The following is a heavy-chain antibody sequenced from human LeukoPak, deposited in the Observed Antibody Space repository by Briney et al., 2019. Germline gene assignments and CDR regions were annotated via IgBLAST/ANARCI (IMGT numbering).Heavy chain of an antibody. D-gene: IGHD7-27*01. CDR2: INSNGDKT. J-gene: IGHJ3*01. CDR1: GLTFSSYA. Sequence: GGSLRLSCAASGLTFSSYAMHWVRQAPGKGLEYVSGINSNGDKTYYSDSVKGRFTISRDNSKNTLFLQMGSLRDDDMGVYYCAREPGARLTGGLGDAFDVWGQGTMVIVSP. CDR3: AREPGARLTGGLGDAFDV. V-gene: IGHV3-64*02.